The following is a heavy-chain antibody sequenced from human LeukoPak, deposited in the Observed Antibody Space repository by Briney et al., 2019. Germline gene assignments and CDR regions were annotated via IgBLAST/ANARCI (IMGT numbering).Heavy chain of an antibody. CDR1: GFTFSSYA. V-gene: IGHV3-23*01. Sequence: PGGSLRLSCAASGFTFSSYAMSWVRQAPGKGLEWVSAISGSGGSTHYADSVKGRFTISRDNSKNTLYLQMNSLRAEDTAVYYCAKAGRAGLLRVYFDYWGQGTLVTVSS. CDR3: AKAGRAGLLRVYFDY. J-gene: IGHJ4*02. D-gene: IGHD1-26*01. CDR2: ISGSGGST.